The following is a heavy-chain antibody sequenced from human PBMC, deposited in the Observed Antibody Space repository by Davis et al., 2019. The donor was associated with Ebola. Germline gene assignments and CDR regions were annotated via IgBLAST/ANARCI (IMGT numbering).Heavy chain of an antibody. V-gene: IGHV3-64*01. D-gene: IGHD6-13*01. J-gene: IGHJ4*02. CDR2: ISSNGGST. CDR3: ARAGGQQLNFDY. CDR1: GFTFSSYA. Sequence: GESLKISCAASGFTFSSYAMHWVRQAPVKGLEYVSAISSNGGSTYYANSVKGRFTISRDNSKNTLYLQMGSLRAEDMAVYYCARAGGQQLNFDYWGQGTLVTVSS.